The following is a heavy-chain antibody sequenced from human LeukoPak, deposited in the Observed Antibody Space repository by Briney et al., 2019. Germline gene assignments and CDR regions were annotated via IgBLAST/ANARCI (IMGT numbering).Heavy chain of an antibody. CDR2: ISYDGSNK. V-gene: IGHV3-30-3*01. CDR3: ARVPSYYYGSGSYSAFDY. D-gene: IGHD3-10*01. Sequence: GGSLRLSCAASGFTFSSYAMHWVRQAPGKGLEWVAVISYDGSNKYYADSVKGRFIISRDNSKNTLYLQMNSLRAEDTAVYYCARVPSYYYGSGSYSAFDYWGQGTLVTVSS. CDR1: GFTFSSYA. J-gene: IGHJ4*02.